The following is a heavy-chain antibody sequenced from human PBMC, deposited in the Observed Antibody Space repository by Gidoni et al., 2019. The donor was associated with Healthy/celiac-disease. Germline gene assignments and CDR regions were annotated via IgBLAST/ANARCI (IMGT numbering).Heavy chain of an antibody. CDR2: INPNSGGT. Sequence: QVQLVQSGAEVKKPGASVKVSCTASGYTLTGYYMHWVRQAPGQGLEWMGWINPNSGGTNYAQKFQGRVTMTRDTSISTAYMELSRLRSDDTAVYYCARDFSSLSYYYGMDVWGQGTTVTVSS. CDR1: GYTLTGYY. V-gene: IGHV1-2*02. CDR3: ARDFSSLSYYYGMDV. D-gene: IGHD6-13*01. J-gene: IGHJ6*02.